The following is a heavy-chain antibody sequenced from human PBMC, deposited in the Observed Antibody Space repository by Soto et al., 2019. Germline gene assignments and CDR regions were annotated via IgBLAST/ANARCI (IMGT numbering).Heavy chain of an antibody. J-gene: IGHJ4*02. CDR1: GYTFNTYF. D-gene: IGHD2-2*01. CDR3: ARDTSNSFDY. V-gene: IGHV1-18*01. Sequence: HVQLVQSGGELKKPGASVKVSCNTSGYTFNTYFISWVRQAPGQGLEWMGWISPYNGNTKYGEKYQSRVTMTTDTFTRTAYMELRNLRFDDTAVYYCARDTSNSFDYWGQGTLVTVSS. CDR2: ISPYNGNT.